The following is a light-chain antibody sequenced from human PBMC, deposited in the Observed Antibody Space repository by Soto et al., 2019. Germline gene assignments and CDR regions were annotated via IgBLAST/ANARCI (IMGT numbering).Light chain of an antibody. Sequence: QAVVTQPPSVSGATGQRVTISCTGSSSNIGAGYDVHWYQQLPGTAPKLLIYGNSNRPSGVPDRFSGSKSGTSASLAITGLQAEDEANYYCQSYDSTLSGSGFGGGTKVTVL. V-gene: IGLV1-40*01. CDR3: QSYDSTLSGSG. CDR1: SSNIGAGYD. J-gene: IGLJ3*02. CDR2: GNS.